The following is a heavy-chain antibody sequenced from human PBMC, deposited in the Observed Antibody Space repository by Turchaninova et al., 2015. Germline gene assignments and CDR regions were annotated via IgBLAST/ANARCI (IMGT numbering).Heavy chain of an antibody. V-gene: IGHV3-48*03. CDR1: GFIFSIYE. CDR2: ISSSTSTV. J-gene: IGHJ4*02. Sequence: EVQLVESGGGLVQPGGSLRLSCAASGFIFSIYEMNWVRQAPGRGLGWVSYISSSTSTVYYADSVKGRFTISRDNAKNSLYLKMNSLGAEDTAVYYCAREGLAVVDYWGQGTLVTVSS. CDR3: AREGLAVVDY. D-gene: IGHD6-19*01.